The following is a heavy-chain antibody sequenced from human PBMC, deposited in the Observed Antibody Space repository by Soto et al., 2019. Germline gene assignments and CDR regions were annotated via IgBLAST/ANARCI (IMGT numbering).Heavy chain of an antibody. Sequence: ASVKVSCKASGYTFTSYDINWVRQATGQGLEWIGWMNPNSGNTGYAQKFQGRVTMTRNTSISTAYMELSSLRSEVTAVYYCARGSDGYRSCGSCYGVEAFDIWGQGTMVPVSS. V-gene: IGHV1-8*01. D-gene: IGHD2-15*01. CDR1: GYTFTSYD. CDR2: MNPNSGNT. CDR3: ARGSDGYRSCGSCYGVEAFDI. J-gene: IGHJ3*02.